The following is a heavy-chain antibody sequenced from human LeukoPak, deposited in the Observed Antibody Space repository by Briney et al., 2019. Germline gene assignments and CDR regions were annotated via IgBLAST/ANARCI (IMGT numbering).Heavy chain of an antibody. CDR3: AKEHSTGWYYFDN. J-gene: IGHJ4*02. CDR2: INWNGGRT. CDR1: GFTFDDYG. Sequence: PGGSLRLSCAASGFTFDDYGMSWVRQAPGKGLEWVSGINWNGGRTDYADSMRGRFTISRDNAKNSLYLQMNSLRAEDTALYYCAKEHSTGWYYFDNWGQGTLVTVSS. V-gene: IGHV3-20*04. D-gene: IGHD6-19*01.